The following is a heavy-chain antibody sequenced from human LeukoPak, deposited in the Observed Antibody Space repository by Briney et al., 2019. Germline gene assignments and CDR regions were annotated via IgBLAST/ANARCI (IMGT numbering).Heavy chain of an antibody. D-gene: IGHD3-10*01. V-gene: IGHV4-59*11. CDR3: ASDFGY. CDR2: IYYSGST. Sequence: PSETLSLTCTVSGGSISSHYWSWIRQPPGKGLEWIGYIYYSGSTNYNPSFKSRVTISVDTSKNQFSLKLTSVTAADTAVYYCASDFGYWGQGTLVTVSS. J-gene: IGHJ4*02. CDR1: GGSISSHY.